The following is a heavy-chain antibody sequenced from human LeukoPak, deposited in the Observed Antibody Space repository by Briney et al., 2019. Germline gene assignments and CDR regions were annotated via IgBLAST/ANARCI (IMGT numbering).Heavy chain of an antibody. V-gene: IGHV1-2*02. D-gene: IGHD1-26*01. CDR3: ARSPSGSGPP. CDR1: GYTFTGYY. CDR2: INPSSGGT. J-gene: IGHJ5*02. Sequence: GASVKVSCKASGYTFTGYYMHWVRQAPGQGLEWMGWINPSSGGTNYAQKFQGRVTMTRDTSISTGYMELSGLRSDDTAVYYCARSPSGSGPPWGQGTLVTVSS.